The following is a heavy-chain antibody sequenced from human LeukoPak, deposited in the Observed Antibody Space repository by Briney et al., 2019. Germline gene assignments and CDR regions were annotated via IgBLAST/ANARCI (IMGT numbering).Heavy chain of an antibody. Sequence: SQTLSLTCTVSGGSISSGSYYWSWIRQPAGKGLEWIGRIYPSGSTNYNPSLRSRVTISIDTSKNQFSLKLSSVAAADTAVYYCARASGRYGYMIDYWGQGTLVTVSS. CDR3: ARASGRYGYMIDY. J-gene: IGHJ4*02. D-gene: IGHD5-24*01. V-gene: IGHV4-61*02. CDR2: IYPSGST. CDR1: GGSISSGSYY.